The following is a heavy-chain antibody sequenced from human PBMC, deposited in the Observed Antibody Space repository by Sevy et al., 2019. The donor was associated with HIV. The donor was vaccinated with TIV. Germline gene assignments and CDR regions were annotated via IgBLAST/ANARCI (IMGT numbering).Heavy chain of an antibody. D-gene: IGHD3-10*01. CDR1: GFTFSSYG. J-gene: IGHJ4*02. Sequence: GGSLRLSCAASGFTFSSYGMHWVRQAPGKGPEWVAVISYDGSNKYYADSVKGRFTISRDNSKNTLYLQMNSLRAEDTAVYYCAKDRGGAIDYWGQGTLVTVSS. CDR2: ISYDGSNK. CDR3: AKDRGGAIDY. V-gene: IGHV3-30*18.